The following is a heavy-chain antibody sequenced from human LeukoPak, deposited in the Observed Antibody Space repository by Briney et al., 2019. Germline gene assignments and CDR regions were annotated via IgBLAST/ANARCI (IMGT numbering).Heavy chain of an antibody. V-gene: IGHV4-4*07. J-gene: IGHJ4*02. CDR1: GGSISSYY. Sequence: SETLSLTCTVSGGSISSYYWSWIRQPAGKGLEWIGRIYTSGSTNYNPSLKSRVTMSVDTSKNQFSLKLSSVTAADTAVYYCARDYYDYVWGSYRPEYCFDYWGQGTLVTVSS. CDR2: IYTSGST. CDR3: ARDYYDYVWGSYRPEYCFDY. D-gene: IGHD3-16*02.